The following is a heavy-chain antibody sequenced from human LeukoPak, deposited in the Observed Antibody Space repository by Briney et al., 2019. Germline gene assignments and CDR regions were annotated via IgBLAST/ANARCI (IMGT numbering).Heavy chain of an antibody. CDR1: GFTFSSYT. Sequence: GGSLRLSCEASGFTFSSYTMNWVRQAPGKGLQWVSHIFSADGIEYADSVKGRFTVSRDTATNTVYLQMNSLRVEDTAIYFCARGRSKTTVFEDWGLGTLVTVSS. CDR3: ARGRSKTTVFED. D-gene: IGHD4-17*01. CDR2: IFSADGI. J-gene: IGHJ4*02. V-gene: IGHV3-53*01.